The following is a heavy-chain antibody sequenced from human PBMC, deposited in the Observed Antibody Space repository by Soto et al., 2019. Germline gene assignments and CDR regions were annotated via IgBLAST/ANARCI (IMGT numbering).Heavy chain of an antibody. Sequence: QVQLVQSGAEVKKPGASVKVSCKASGYTFSNSGITWVRQAPGQVPEWMGWISVFSGDTKCAQRLRGRLTMTTDTSTRTAYMELRSLRSDDTAVYYCARSSAAVAGYFFDSWGQGTLVAVSS. V-gene: IGHV1-18*04. D-gene: IGHD2-2*03. J-gene: IGHJ4*02. CDR2: ISVFSGDT. CDR3: ARSSAAVAGYFFDS. CDR1: GYTFSNSG.